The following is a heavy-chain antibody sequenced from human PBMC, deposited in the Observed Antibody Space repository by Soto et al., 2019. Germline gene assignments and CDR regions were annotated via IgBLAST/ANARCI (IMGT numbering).Heavy chain of an antibody. CDR1: GFTFSSYG. J-gene: IGHJ6*02. Sequence: QVQLVESGGGVVQPGRSLRLSCAASGFTFSSYGMHWVHQAPGKGLEWVAVIWYDGSNKYYADSVKGRFTISRDNSKNTLYLQMNSLRAEDTAVYYCARDAGLGVNYYYYGMDVWGQGTTVTVSS. V-gene: IGHV3-33*01. CDR3: ARDAGLGVNYYYYGMDV. D-gene: IGHD3-10*01. CDR2: IWYDGSNK.